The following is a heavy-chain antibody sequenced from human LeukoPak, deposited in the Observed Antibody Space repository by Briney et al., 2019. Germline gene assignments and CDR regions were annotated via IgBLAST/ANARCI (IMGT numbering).Heavy chain of an antibody. CDR1: GGSISSGDYY. Sequence: SQTLSLTCTVSGGSISSGDYYWSWIRQPPGKGLEWIGYIYYSGSTNYNPSLKSRVTISVDTSKNQFSLKLSSVTAADTAVYYCARLSYGRYSSSVGFDPWGQGTLVTVSS. CDR2: IYYSGST. J-gene: IGHJ5*02. D-gene: IGHD6-6*01. CDR3: ARLSYGRYSSSVGFDP. V-gene: IGHV4-30-4*01.